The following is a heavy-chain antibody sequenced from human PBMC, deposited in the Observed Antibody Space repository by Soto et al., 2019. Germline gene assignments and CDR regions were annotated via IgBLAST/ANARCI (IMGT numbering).Heavy chain of an antibody. D-gene: IGHD3-10*01. Sequence: GGSPXLSCAASGFTFTSEWMHWVRQAPGKGLVWVSRIHSDGSSTSCADSVKGRFTISRDNAKNTLYLEMNSLRAEDTAVYYCARARDSGSYAPNWCDPWGQGTLGTVSS. CDR2: IHSDGSST. CDR1: GFTFTSEW. J-gene: IGHJ5*02. CDR3: ARARDSGSYAPNWCDP. V-gene: IGHV3-74*01.